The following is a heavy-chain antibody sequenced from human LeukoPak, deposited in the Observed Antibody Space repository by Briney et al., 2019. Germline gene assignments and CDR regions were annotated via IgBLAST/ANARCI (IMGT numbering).Heavy chain of an antibody. V-gene: IGHV3-33*08. CDR1: DFSFSTFG. J-gene: IGHJ4*02. Sequence: GRSLRLSCAASDFSFSTFGVHWARRAPGKGLEWVAVIWNDGSKKFYAESVKGRFTISRDNSQNTLYLQMNRLRAEDTAVYYCGRDSLGGDYWGQGTLVTVSS. CDR3: GRDSLGGDY. D-gene: IGHD3-16*01. CDR2: IWNDGSKK.